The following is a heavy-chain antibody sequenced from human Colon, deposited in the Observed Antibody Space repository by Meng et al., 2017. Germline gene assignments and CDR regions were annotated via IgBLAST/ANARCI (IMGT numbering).Heavy chain of an antibody. D-gene: IGHD6-19*01. Sequence: GSGPGLVHLSGLLSLTCAVSGGSISSYNWWSWVRQPPGKGLEWIGQIDLGGTPYYNPSLEGRVIMSLDKSKNQLSLRLTSVAAADTAVYYCARHGGWHFDYWGQGALVTVSS. CDR3: ARHGGWHFDY. V-gene: IGHV4-4*02. CDR1: GGSISSYNW. CDR2: IDLGGTP. J-gene: IGHJ4*02.